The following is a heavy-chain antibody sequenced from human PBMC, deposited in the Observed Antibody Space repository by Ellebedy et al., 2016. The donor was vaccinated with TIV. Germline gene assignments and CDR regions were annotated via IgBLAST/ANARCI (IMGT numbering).Heavy chain of an antibody. V-gene: IGHV3-74*01. CDR1: GFTFSTYW. J-gene: IGHJ4*02. CDR3: AIPYCSGGTCYSHGGFY. D-gene: IGHD2-15*01. Sequence: GESLKISCAASGFTFSTYWMHWVRQVPGKGLVWVSRINVDGSTTTYADSVKGRFTISRDNAKNTLYLQMNSLRAEETAVYYCAIPYCSGGTCYSHGGFYWGQGTLVTVSS. CDR2: INVDGSTT.